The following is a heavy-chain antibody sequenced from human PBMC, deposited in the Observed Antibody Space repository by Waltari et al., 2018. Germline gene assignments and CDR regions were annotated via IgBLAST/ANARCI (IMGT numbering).Heavy chain of an antibody. J-gene: IGHJ5*02. Sequence: STYYNPSLKSLVTISVDTSKNQFSLKLSSVTAADTAVYYCARVVVGGDCYWRKGKCKVNWFDPWGQGTLVTVSS. CDR3: ARVVVGGDCYWRKGKCKVNWFDP. CDR2: ST. D-gene: IGHD2-21*02. V-gene: IGHV4-31*01.